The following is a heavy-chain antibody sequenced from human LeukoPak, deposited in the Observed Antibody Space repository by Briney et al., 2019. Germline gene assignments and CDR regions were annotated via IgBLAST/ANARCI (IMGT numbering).Heavy chain of an antibody. V-gene: IGHV3-30-3*01. D-gene: IGHD4-11*01. J-gene: IGHJ3*02. CDR2: ISYDGSNK. CDR3: ARAYSNYVVHDAFDI. Sequence: GGPLRLSCAASGFTFSSYAMHWVRQAPGKGLEWVAVISYDGSNKYYADSVKGRFTISRDNSKNTLYLQMNSLRAEDTAVYYCARAYSNYVVHDAFDIWGQGTMVTVSS. CDR1: GFTFSSYA.